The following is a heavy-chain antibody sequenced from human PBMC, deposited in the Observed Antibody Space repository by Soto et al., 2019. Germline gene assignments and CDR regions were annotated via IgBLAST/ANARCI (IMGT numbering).Heavy chain of an antibody. D-gene: IGHD2-15*01. Sequence: PSQTLSLTRAISGDSVSSNSAAWNWIRQSPSRGLEWLGRTYYRSKWYNDYAVSVKSRITINPDASKNQFSLQLNSVTPEDTAVYYCAREGVVAATNNWFDPWGQGTLVTVSS. V-gene: IGHV6-1*01. CDR2: TYYRSKWYN. CDR3: AREGVVAATNNWFDP. CDR1: GDSVSSNSAA. J-gene: IGHJ5*02.